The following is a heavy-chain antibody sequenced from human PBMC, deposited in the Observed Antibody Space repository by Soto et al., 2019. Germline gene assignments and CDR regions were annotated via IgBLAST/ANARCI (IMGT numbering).Heavy chain of an antibody. CDR2: INHSGST. CDR3: VRGLTGDRSWAFDI. Sequence: QVQLQQWGAGLLKPSETLSLTCAVYGGSFSGYYWSWIRQPPGKGLEWIGEINHSGSTNYNPSLKSRVTISVDTSKNQFSLKLSSVTAADTAVYYCVRGLTGDRSWAFDIWGQGTMVTVSS. V-gene: IGHV4-34*01. CDR1: GGSFSGYY. D-gene: IGHD7-27*01. J-gene: IGHJ3*02.